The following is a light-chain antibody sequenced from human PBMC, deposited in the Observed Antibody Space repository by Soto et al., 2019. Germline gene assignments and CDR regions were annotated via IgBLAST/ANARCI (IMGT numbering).Light chain of an antibody. CDR3: SSYAGSKNFVV. CDR2: EVS. CDR1: SSDVGGYNY. V-gene: IGLV2-8*01. J-gene: IGLJ2*01. Sequence: QSALTQPPSASGSPGQSVTISCTGTSSDVGGYNYVSWYQEHPGKAPKLMIYEVSKRPSGVPDRFSGSESGNTASLTVSGLQAEDEADYYCSSYAGSKNFVVFGGGTKLTVL.